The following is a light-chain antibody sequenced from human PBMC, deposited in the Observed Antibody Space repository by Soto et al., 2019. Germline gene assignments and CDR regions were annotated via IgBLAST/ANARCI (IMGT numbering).Light chain of an antibody. V-gene: IGKV1-6*01. CDR2: VAS. J-gene: IGKJ1*01. CDR1: QGIRND. CDR3: LQHYNYPWT. Sequence: AIQLTQSPSFLSASVGDSLIITCRASQGIRNDLDWYQQKPGKAPKLLIYVASNLQSGVPSRFSGSGSGTEFTLTINSLQPEDFATYYCLQHYNYPWTLGQGTKVDIK.